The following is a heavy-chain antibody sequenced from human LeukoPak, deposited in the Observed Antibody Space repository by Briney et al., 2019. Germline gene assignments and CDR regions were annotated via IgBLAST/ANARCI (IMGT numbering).Heavy chain of an antibody. CDR1: GFTFSSYG. Sequence: PGGSLRLSCAASGFTFSSYGMHWVRQAPGKGLEWVAFIRYDGSNKYYADSVKGRFTISRDNSKNTLYLQMNSLRAEDTAVYYCAKDGVQGYDILTGYYTTLYYYYYYMDVWGKGTTVTVSS. V-gene: IGHV3-30*02. CDR2: IRYDGSNK. D-gene: IGHD3-9*01. CDR3: AKDGVQGYDILTGYYTTLYYYYYYMDV. J-gene: IGHJ6*03.